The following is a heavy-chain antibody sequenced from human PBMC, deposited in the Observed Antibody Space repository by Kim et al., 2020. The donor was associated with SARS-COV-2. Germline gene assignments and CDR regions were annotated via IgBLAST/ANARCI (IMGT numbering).Heavy chain of an antibody. J-gene: IGHJ4*02. Sequence: SETLSLTCTVSGGSISSGGYYWSWIRQHPGKGLEWIGYIYYSGSTYYNPSLKSRVTISVDTSKNQFSLKLSSVTAADTAVYYCARYPVRITMVRGVIIGNVFDYWGQGTLVTVSS. D-gene: IGHD3-10*01. V-gene: IGHV4-31*03. CDR1: GGSISSGGYY. CDR3: ARYPVRITMVRGVIIGNVFDY. CDR2: IYYSGST.